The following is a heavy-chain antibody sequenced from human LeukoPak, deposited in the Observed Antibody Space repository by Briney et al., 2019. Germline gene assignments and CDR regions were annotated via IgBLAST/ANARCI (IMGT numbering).Heavy chain of an antibody. J-gene: IGHJ4*02. CDR3: ARGSYGTYNYCDY. CDR1: GFTFSSYG. Sequence: PGGSLRLSCAASGFTFSSYGMHWVRQAPARGLERVAVIGFDGNNKFYADSVKGRFTISRENSKNTLYLQMNSLRAEDTAVDYCARGSYGTYNYCDYWGEGTLVTVSS. D-gene: IGHD5-24*01. V-gene: IGHV3-33*01. CDR2: IGFDGNNK.